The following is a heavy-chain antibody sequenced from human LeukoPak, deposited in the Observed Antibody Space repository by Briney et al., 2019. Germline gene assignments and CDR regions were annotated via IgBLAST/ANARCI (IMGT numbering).Heavy chain of an antibody. V-gene: IGHV3-21*01. Sequence: GGSLRLSCAASGFTFSSYAMSWVRQAPGKGLEWVSSISSSSRYIYYPDSLKGRFTVSRDNAKNSLFLQMNSLRAEDTAVYYCARDLGPRTSCYDYWGQGTLVTVSS. J-gene: IGHJ4*02. D-gene: IGHD2-2*01. CDR1: GFTFSSYA. CDR2: ISSSSRYI. CDR3: ARDLGPRTSCYDY.